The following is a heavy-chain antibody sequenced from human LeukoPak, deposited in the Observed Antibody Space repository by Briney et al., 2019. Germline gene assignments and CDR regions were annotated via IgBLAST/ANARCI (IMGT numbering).Heavy chain of an antibody. Sequence: GVSLRRSGSAYRFTCSSYAMRRVRHAPGKGLEWVSVISGSGGSKYYADSVKGRFTISRDNSKNTLYLQMNSLRAEDTAVYYCAKDFPEYSSTSYFDYWGQGCLVTASS. CDR3: AKDFPEYSSTSYFDY. CDR2: ISGSGGSK. J-gene: IGHJ4*02. D-gene: IGHD6-6*01. CDR1: RFTCSSYA. V-gene: IGHV3-23*01.